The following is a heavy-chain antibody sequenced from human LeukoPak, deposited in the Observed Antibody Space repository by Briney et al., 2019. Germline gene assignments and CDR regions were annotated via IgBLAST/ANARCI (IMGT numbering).Heavy chain of an antibody. J-gene: IGHJ4*02. CDR1: GGTFSSYA. CDR3: AREGSGNYYFDY. D-gene: IGHD1-26*01. CDR2: IIPIFGTA. Sequence: GASVKVSCKASGGTFSSYAISWVRQAPGQGLEWMGGIIPIFGTANYAQKFQGRVTITADESTSTAYMELSSLRSEDTAVYYCAREGSGNYYFDYWGQGTLVTVSS. V-gene: IGHV1-69*01.